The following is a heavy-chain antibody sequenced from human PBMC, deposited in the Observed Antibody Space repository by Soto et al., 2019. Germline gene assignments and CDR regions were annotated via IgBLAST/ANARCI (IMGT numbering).Heavy chain of an antibody. Sequence: ASVKVSCKASADTFNNYFMHWVRQAPGQGLEWMGIINPTGGTTTYAQKLQGRVTMTRDTSTSTVYMELRSLRSEDTAVYYCATWGRYCSSTSCDYFQHWGQGTLVTVSS. D-gene: IGHD2-2*01. V-gene: IGHV1-46*02. CDR3: ATWGRYCSSTSCDYFQH. J-gene: IGHJ1*01. CDR2: INPTGGTT. CDR1: ADTFNNYF.